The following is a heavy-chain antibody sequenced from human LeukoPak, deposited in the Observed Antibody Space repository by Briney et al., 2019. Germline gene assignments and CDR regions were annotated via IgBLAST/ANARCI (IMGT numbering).Heavy chain of an antibody. J-gene: IGHJ5*02. CDR1: GGPISSYY. Sequence: SETLSLTCTVSGGPISSYYWSWIRQPPGKGLEWIGYIYYSGSTNYNPSLKSRVTISVDTSKNQFSLKLSSVTAADTAVYYWARGPNSSGWYYWFDPWGQGTLVTVSS. CDR3: ARGPNSSGWYYWFDP. D-gene: IGHD6-19*01. V-gene: IGHV4-59*01. CDR2: IYYSGST.